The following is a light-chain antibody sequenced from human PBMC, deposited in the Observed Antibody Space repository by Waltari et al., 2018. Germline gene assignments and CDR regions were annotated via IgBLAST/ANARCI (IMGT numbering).Light chain of an antibody. V-gene: IGKV2-28*01. J-gene: IGKJ5*01. CDR2: VGS. Sequence: DIVLTQSPLSLPVTHGEPASISCRSSQSLLHGSGYNYLDWYQQKPGQSPQLLIYVGSTRASGVPDRFSGSGSGTDFTLKISRVEAEDVAIYYCMQPLKSLPITFGQGTRVEIK. CDR3: MQPLKSLPIT. CDR1: QSLLHGSGYNY.